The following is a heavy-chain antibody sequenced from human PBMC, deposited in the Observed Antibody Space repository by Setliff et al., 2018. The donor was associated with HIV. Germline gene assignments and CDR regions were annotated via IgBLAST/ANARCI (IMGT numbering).Heavy chain of an antibody. CDR1: GGTFRNNP. D-gene: IGHD3-22*01. J-gene: IGHJ4*02. CDR3: ARALGISSDSNRLDY. Sequence: SVKVSCKAPGGTFRNNPINWVRQAPGQGLEWMGGIIPIFGTTNYAQKFQDRVTITADESTSTVYMELGSLRSEDTAVYYCARALGISSDSNRLDYWGQGTLVTVSS. V-gene: IGHV1-69*13. CDR2: IIPIFGTT.